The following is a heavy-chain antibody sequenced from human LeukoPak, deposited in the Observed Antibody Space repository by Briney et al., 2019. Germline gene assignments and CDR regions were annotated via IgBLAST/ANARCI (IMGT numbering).Heavy chain of an antibody. D-gene: IGHD3-3*01. Sequence: GGSLRLSCAASGFTSSSYGMHWVRQAPGKGLEWVAFIRYDGSNKYYADSVKGRFTISRDNSKNTLYLQMNSLRAEDTAVYYCAKGIWSGYSYYFDYWGQGTLVTVSS. J-gene: IGHJ4*02. CDR2: IRYDGSNK. CDR3: AKGIWSGYSYYFDY. V-gene: IGHV3-30*02. CDR1: GFTSSSYG.